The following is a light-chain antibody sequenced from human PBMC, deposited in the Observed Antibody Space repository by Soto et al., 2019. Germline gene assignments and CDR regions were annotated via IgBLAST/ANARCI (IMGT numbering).Light chain of an antibody. CDR2: GAS. Sequence: EVELTQSPATLSVSPGDRATLSCRASQSVSNNLAWYQQKPGQAPRLLIYGASTGAPGLPARFSASGSGTEFTLPISSLQSEDFAVYYCQHYTNWPPYPFGQGTRLEIK. V-gene: IGKV3-15*01. CDR3: QHYTNWPPYP. J-gene: IGKJ2*01. CDR1: QSVSNN.